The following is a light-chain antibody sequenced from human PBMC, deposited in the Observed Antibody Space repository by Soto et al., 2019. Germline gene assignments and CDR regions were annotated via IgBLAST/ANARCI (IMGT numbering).Light chain of an antibody. J-gene: IGLJ1*01. CDR2: STN. Sequence: QAVVTQEPSFSVSPGGTVTITCGLTSDSVSASNYPSWYQQTPGQTPRTLIYSTNSRSSGVPDRFSGSILGNKAALTITGDQADDESYYYCVLYLGSGIYVFGTGTKLTVL. CDR1: SDSVSASNY. V-gene: IGLV8-61*01. CDR3: VLYLGSGIYV.